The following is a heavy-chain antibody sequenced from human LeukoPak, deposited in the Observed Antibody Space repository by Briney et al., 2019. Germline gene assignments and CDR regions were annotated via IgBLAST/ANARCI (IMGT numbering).Heavy chain of an antibody. CDR2: IYPGDSDT. CDR3: ARSLHRWYDILTAPKVKAFDI. CDR1: GHSFSNYATFANYW. D-gene: IGHD3-9*01. J-gene: IGHJ3*02. Sequence: GESLKISCKASGHSFSNYATFANYWIGWVRQMPGKGLEWMGIIYPGDSDTRYSPSFQGQVTISADKSISTAYLQWSSLKASDTAMYYCARSLHRWYDILTAPKVKAFDIWGQGTMVTVSS. V-gene: IGHV5-51*01.